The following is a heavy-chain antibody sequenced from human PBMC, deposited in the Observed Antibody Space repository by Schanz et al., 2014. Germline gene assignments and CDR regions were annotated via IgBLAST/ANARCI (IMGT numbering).Heavy chain of an antibody. CDR3: AKTPREYCNYDNCPNWFDS. Sequence: QVQLVESGGGVVQPGRSLRLSCAASGFNFGSHGMHWVRQAPGKGLEWVAVISYDGSFKNYADSVRGRITMSRDNSKNPLYLQMNSLRAEDTAVYCCAKTPREYCNYDNCPNWFDSWGQGTLVTASS. V-gene: IGHV3-33*06. CDR2: ISYDGSFK. J-gene: IGHJ5*01. D-gene: IGHD2-15*01. CDR1: GFNFGSHG.